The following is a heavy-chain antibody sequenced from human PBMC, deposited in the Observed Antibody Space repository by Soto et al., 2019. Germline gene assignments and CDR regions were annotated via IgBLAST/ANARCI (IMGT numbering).Heavy chain of an antibody. CDR1: GFTFSSYW. CDR3: ARSIEYYYDSSGYYYEPEYFQH. V-gene: IGHV3-7*01. D-gene: IGHD3-22*01. CDR2: IKQDGSEK. Sequence: PGGSLRLSCAASGFTFSSYWMSWVRQAPGKGLEWVANIKQDGSEKYYVDSVKGRFTISRDNAKNSLYLQMNSLRAEDTAVYYCARSIEYYYDSSGYYYEPEYFQHWGQGT. J-gene: IGHJ1*01.